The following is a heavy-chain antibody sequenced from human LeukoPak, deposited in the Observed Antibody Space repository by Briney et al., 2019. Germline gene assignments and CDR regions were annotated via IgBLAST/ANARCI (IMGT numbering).Heavy chain of an antibody. CDR2: INPNRGGT. V-gene: IGHV1-2*02. Sequence: GASVKVSCKASGYTFTGYYMHWVRQAPGRGLEWMGWINPNRGGTNYAQKFQGRVTMTRDTSISTAYMELSRLRSDDTAVYYCARIRTGTTVGRVAWFDPWGQGTLVTVSS. CDR1: GYTFTGYY. CDR3: ARIRTGTTVGRVAWFDP. J-gene: IGHJ5*02. D-gene: IGHD1-1*01.